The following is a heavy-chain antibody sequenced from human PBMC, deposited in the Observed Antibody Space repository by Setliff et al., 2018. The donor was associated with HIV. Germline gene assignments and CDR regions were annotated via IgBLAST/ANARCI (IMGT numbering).Heavy chain of an antibody. CDR3: ARGKTWLRFLDY. D-gene: IGHD5-12*01. Sequence: ASVKVSCKASGYTFNNYGISWARQAPGQGLEWMGWINTHSGYTNYAQNVQGRVTVTMDTSTSTAYMELGSLKSDDTAVYYCARGKTWLRFLDYWGQGTLVTVSS. J-gene: IGHJ4*02. CDR2: INTHSGYT. CDR1: GYTFNNYG. V-gene: IGHV1-18*01.